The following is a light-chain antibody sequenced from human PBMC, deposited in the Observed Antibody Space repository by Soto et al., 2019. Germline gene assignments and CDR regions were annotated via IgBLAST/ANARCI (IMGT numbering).Light chain of an antibody. CDR1: QSITTF. CDR2: GAS. Sequence: DIQMTQSPSSLSASVGDRVTITCRASQSITTFLSWYHQKPGRAPNLLIYGASSLRSGVPSRFSGSGSGTDFTLPITSLQPEDFGTYYLQQSYSASITFGQGTRLDVK. CDR3: QQSYSASIT. J-gene: IGKJ5*01. V-gene: IGKV1-39*01.